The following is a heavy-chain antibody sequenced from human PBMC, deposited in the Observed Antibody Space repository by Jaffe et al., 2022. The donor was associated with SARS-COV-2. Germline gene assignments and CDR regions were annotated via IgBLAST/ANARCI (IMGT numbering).Heavy chain of an antibody. CDR2: ISYDGGNK. J-gene: IGHJ3*02. CDR3: ARDLGYSRGHPFDI. CDR1: GFTFSSYS. V-gene: IGHV3-30*04. D-gene: IGHD5-18*01. Sequence: QVQLGESGGGVVQPGRSLRLSCAASGFTFSSYSMHWVRQAPGKGLEWVALISYDGGNKYYANSVKGRFTISRDNSKNTLYLQMDSLRAEDTAVYYCARDLGYSRGHPFDIWGQGTMVTVST.